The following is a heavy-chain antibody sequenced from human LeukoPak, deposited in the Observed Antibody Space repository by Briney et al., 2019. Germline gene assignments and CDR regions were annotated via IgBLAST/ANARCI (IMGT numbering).Heavy chain of an antibody. V-gene: IGHV3-23*01. CDR2: ISGSGGRT. Sequence: GGSLRLSCATSAFTFSSYAMSWVRQAPGKGLEWVSGISGSGGRTYYADAAKGRFTISRDNSKNTLYLQINGLRVEDTAIYYCAKDIRDGSGTYGYFDYWGQEPWSPSPQ. CDR3: AKDIRDGSGTYGYFDY. D-gene: IGHD3-10*01. J-gene: IGHJ4*01. CDR1: AFTFSSYA.